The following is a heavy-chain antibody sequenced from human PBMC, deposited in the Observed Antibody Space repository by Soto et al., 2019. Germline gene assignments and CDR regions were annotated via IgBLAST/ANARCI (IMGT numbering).Heavy chain of an antibody. V-gene: IGHV1-69*12. CDR2: IIPIFGTA. D-gene: IGHD1-7*01. CDR1: GGTFSSYT. Sequence: QVQLVQSGAEVKKPGSSVKVSCKASGGTFSSYTISWVRQAPGQGLEWMGGIIPIFGTANYAQKFQGRVTITADESTSTAYMELSSLRSEDTAVYYCARTSRGDWNSPYNWFDPWGQGTLVTVSS. CDR3: ARTSRGDWNSPYNWFDP. J-gene: IGHJ5*02.